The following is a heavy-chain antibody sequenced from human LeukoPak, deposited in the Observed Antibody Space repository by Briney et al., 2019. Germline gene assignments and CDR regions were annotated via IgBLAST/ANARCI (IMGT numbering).Heavy chain of an antibody. V-gene: IGHV3-49*03. CDR1: GFTFGDYA. J-gene: IGHJ4*02. D-gene: IGHD3-22*01. CDR3: TREILDSSSYSFDY. Sequence: GGSLRLSCTASGFTFGDYAMSWFRQAPGKGLEWVGFIRSKAYGGTTEYAASVKGRFTISRDDSKSIAYLQMNSLKTEDTAVYYCTREILDSSSYSFDYWGQGTLVTVSS. CDR2: IRSKAYGGTT.